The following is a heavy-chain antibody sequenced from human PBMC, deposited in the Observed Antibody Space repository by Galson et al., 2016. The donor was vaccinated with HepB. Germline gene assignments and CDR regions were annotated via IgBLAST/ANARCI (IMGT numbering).Heavy chain of an antibody. CDR2: ISGSGTTT. D-gene: IGHD5-18*01. Sequence: PLRLSCAASGFPFTTSALNWVRQAPGKGLQWVSFISGSGTTTFYTDSVKGRFTISRDNSKNMLYLQMDSLRAEDTAVYSCAKPRRYNHDALHIWGQGTMVTVSS. J-gene: IGHJ3*02. V-gene: IGHV3-23*01. CDR1: GFPFTTSA. CDR3: AKPRRYNHDALHI.